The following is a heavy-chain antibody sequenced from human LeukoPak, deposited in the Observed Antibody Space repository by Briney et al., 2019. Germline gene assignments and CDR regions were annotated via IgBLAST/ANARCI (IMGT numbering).Heavy chain of an antibody. CDR2: IRSDSRTI. Sequence: PGGSLRLSCVASGFTFSAYTLNWVRQSPGKGLEWLSYIRSDSRTIYYADSVKGRFTISRDNAQNSLYLQMNSLRDDDSGVYFCARDLGMTDGDYVSYFDYWGQGTLVTVSS. J-gene: IGHJ4*02. CDR3: ARDLGMTDGDYVSYFDY. D-gene: IGHD4-17*01. V-gene: IGHV3-48*02. CDR1: GFTFSAYT.